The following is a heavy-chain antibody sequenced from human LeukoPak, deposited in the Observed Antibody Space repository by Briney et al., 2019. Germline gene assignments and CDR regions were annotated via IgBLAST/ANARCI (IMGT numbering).Heavy chain of an antibody. Sequence: PGGSLRLSCSASGFTFSSYAMHWVRQAPGKGLEYVSAISSNGGSTYYADSVKGRLTISRDNSKNTLYLQMSSLRAEDTAVYYCVKEGDCSSTSCSTNWFDPWGQGALVTVSS. CDR2: ISSNGGST. J-gene: IGHJ5*02. CDR3: VKEGDCSSTSCSTNWFDP. V-gene: IGHV3-64D*06. CDR1: GFTFSSYA. D-gene: IGHD2-2*01.